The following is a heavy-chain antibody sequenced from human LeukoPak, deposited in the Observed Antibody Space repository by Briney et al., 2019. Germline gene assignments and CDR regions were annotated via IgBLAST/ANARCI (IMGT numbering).Heavy chain of an antibody. CDR2: INHSGST. J-gene: IGHJ4*02. CDR1: GGSFSGYY. CDR3: AKSRASYYDFWSGYTNGGYYFDY. Sequence: SETLSLTCAVYGGSFSGYYWSWIRQPPGKGLEWIGEINHSGSTNYNPSLKSRVTISVDTSKNQFSLKLSSVTAADTAVYCCAKSRASYYDFWSGYTNGGYYFDYWGQGTLVTVSS. V-gene: IGHV4-34*01. D-gene: IGHD3-3*01.